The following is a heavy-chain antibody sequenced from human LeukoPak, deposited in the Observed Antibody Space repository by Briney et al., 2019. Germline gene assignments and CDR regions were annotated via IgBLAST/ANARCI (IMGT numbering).Heavy chain of an antibody. CDR1: GGTFSSYA. J-gene: IGHJ4*02. D-gene: IGHD3-22*01. Sequence: SVKVSCKASGGTFSSYAISWVRQAPGQGLEWMGGIIPIFGTANYAQKFQGRVTITADKSTSTAYMELSSLRSEDTAVYYCAVTYYYDSSGYYYSFDYWGQGTLVTVSS. V-gene: IGHV1-69*06. CDR2: IIPIFGTA. CDR3: AVTYYYDSSGYYYSFDY.